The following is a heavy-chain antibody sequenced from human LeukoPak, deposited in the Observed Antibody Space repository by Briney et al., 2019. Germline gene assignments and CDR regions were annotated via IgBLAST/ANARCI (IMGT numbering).Heavy chain of an antibody. Sequence: GGSLRLSCAASGFTFSSYAMNWVRQAPGKGLEWVSAISGSGSSTYYVDSVKGRFTISRDNSKNTLYLQMNSLRAEDTAVYYCASLAVVVAATDAFDIWGQGTMVTVSS. D-gene: IGHD2-15*01. J-gene: IGHJ3*02. CDR3: ASLAVVVAATDAFDI. CDR1: GFTFSSYA. CDR2: ISGSGSST. V-gene: IGHV3-23*01.